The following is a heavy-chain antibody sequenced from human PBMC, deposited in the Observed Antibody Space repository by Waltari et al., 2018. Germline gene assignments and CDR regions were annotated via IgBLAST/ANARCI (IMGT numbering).Heavy chain of an antibody. V-gene: IGHV1-2*06. D-gene: IGHD6-19*01. CDR1: GYTFSAYF. Sequence: QVQLVQSGAEVKKPGASVKVSCKASGYTFSAYFMHWVRQAPGQGLEWMGRIDPNSGGTNYAQKFQGRVTMTRDTSISTIYMELRRLTFDDTALYDCARDASTAVPEGDAFDIWGQGTMVAVSA. CDR3: ARDASTAVPEGDAFDI. CDR2: IDPNSGGT. J-gene: IGHJ3*02.